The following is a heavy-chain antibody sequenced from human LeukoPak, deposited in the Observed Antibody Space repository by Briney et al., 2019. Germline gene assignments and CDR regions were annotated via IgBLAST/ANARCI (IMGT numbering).Heavy chain of an antibody. J-gene: IGHJ4*02. CDR3: ARGPLGAAPYYFDY. V-gene: IGHV1-2*02. D-gene: IGHD1-26*01. Sequence: ASETVSCKASGYTFTGYYMHWVRQAPGQGLEWMGWINPNSGGTNYAQKFQGRVTMTRDTSISTAYMELSRLRSDDTAVYYCARGPLGAAPYYFDYWGQGTLVTVSS. CDR2: INPNSGGT. CDR1: GYTFTGYY.